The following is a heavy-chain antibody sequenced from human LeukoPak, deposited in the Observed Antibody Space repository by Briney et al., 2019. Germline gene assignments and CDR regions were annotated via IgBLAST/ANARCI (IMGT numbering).Heavy chain of an antibody. J-gene: IGHJ4*02. Sequence: GASVKVSCKASEYTFTGYYIHWVRQAPGQGLEWMGWIDPNTGDSNYVQKFQGRVTMTRDTSISTAYMELSRLRSDDTAVYYCARDSPIYCSGGSRYSLDYWGQGTLVTVSS. CDR3: ARDSPIYCSGGSRYSLDY. D-gene: IGHD2-15*01. V-gene: IGHV1-2*02. CDR2: IDPNTGDS. CDR1: EYTFTGYY.